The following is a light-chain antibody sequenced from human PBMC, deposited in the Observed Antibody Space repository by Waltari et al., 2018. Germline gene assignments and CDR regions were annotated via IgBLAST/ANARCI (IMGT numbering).Light chain of an antibody. V-gene: IGLV1-47*01. CDR3: AAWDDTLRMV. Sequence: QSVLTQPPSASGTPGQKITISCSGRDSNIGPHYVYWYQHLPGMAPKLPTYRNSQRPSGVPDRFSGSKSGKSASLAINGLRSEDEANYYCAAWDDTLRMVFGGGTKLTVL. CDR2: RNS. CDR1: DSNIGPHY. J-gene: IGLJ2*01.